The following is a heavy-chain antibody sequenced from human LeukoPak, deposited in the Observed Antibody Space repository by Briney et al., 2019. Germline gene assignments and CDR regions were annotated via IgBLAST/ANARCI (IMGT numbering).Heavy chain of an antibody. CDR3: ARAGPYGFDY. J-gene: IGHJ4*02. CDR1: GFTFDDYA. Sequence: GGSLRLSCAASGFTFDDYAMHWVRQAPGKGLEWVSSISSSSSYIYYADSVKGRFTISRDNAKNSLYLQMNSLRAEDTAVYYCARAGPYGFDYWGQGTLVTVSS. V-gene: IGHV3-21*01. D-gene: IGHD3-10*01. CDR2: ISSSSSYI.